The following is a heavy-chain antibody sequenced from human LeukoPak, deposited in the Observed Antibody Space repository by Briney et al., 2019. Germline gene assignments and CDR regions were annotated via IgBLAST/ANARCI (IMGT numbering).Heavy chain of an antibody. CDR2: ISSSSSTI. V-gene: IGHV3-48*01. J-gene: IGHJ5*02. CDR1: GFTFSSYS. D-gene: IGHD3-22*01. CDR3: ARAAGYYYDNWFDP. Sequence: GGSLRLSCAASGFTFSSYSMNWVRQAPGKGLEWVSYISSSSSTIYYADSVKGRFTISRDNAKNSLYLQMNSLRAEDTAVYYCARAAGYYYDNWFDPWGQGTLVTVSS.